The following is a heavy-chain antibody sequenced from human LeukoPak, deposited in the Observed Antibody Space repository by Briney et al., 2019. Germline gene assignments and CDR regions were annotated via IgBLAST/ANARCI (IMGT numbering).Heavy chain of an antibody. CDR2: IYDSRST. CDR3: ATGTIAVNYFDY. CDR1: GASISSSSYY. Sequence: PSETLSLTCTVSGASISSSSYYWGWIRQPPGKGLVGFGRIYDSRSTCYSRSLQSRLTISVDTSKNPFSLKLSSVTAADTAVYYCATGTIAVNYFDYWGQGTLVTVSS. D-gene: IGHD6-19*01. V-gene: IGHV4-39*01. J-gene: IGHJ4*02.